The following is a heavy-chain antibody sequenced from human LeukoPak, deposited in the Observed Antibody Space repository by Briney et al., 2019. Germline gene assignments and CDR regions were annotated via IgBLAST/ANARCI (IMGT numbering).Heavy chain of an antibody. Sequence: GGSLRLSCVVSGFTSSSYAMSWVRQAPGKGLEWVSGISGSGDNTYYADSVKGRFTISRDNSKNTLYVQMNSLGTEDTAVYYCARGFSMGATTVLGYWGQGTLVTVSS. J-gene: IGHJ4*02. CDR3: ARGFSMGATTVLGY. V-gene: IGHV3-23*01. CDR2: ISGSGDNT. D-gene: IGHD1-26*01. CDR1: GFTSSSYA.